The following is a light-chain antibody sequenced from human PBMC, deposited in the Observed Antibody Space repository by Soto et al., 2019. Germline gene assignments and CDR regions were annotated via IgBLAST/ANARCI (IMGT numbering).Light chain of an antibody. V-gene: IGKV3-20*01. Sequence: EIVLTQSPGTLSLSPGERATLSCRASQSVSSSYLAWYQQKPGQAPRLLIYGASSRATGIPDRFSGSGSGTDFTLTISRLEPEDFATYYCQQYYRYPVTFGQGTKVEVK. J-gene: IGKJ2*01. CDR3: QQYYRYPVT. CDR1: QSVSSSY. CDR2: GAS.